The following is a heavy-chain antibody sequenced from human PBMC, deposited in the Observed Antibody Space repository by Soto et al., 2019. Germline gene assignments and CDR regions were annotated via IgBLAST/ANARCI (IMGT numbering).Heavy chain of an antibody. J-gene: IGHJ5*02. D-gene: IGHD2-2*03. CDR2: INPSGST. CDR3: ARGSLDIVVVPAAMPGGWFDP. V-gene: IGHV4-34*01. CDR1: GGSFSGYY. Sequence: QVQLQQWGAGLLKPSETLSLTCAVYGGSFSGYYWSWIRQPPGKGLEWIGEINPSGSTNYKPSLKSRVTISVDTSKNQCSLKLSSVTASDTAVYYCARGSLDIVVVPAAMPGGWFDPWGQGTLVTVSS.